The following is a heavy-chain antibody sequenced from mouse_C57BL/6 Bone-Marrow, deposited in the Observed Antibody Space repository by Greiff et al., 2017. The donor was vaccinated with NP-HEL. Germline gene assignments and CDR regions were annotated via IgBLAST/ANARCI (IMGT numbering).Heavy chain of an antibody. V-gene: IGHV3-6*01. CDR1: GYSITSGYY. CDR3: ARDRRLRRYAMDY. J-gene: IGHJ4*01. CDR2: ISYDGSN. D-gene: IGHD2-12*01. Sequence: VQLQQSGPGLVKPSQSLSLTCSVTGYSITSGYYWNWIRQFPGNKLEWMGYISYDGSNNYNPSLKNRISITRDTSKNQFFLKLNSVTTEDTATYYCARDRRLRRYAMDYWGQGTSVTVSS.